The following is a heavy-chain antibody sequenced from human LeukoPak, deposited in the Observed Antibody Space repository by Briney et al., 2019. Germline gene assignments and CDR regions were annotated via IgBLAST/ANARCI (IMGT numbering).Heavy chain of an antibody. CDR2: IRSKAYGGTT. CDR3: TRDVVPGYCSGGSCYSFQH. V-gene: IGHV3-49*03. CDR1: GFTFGDYA. D-gene: IGHD2-15*01. Sequence: GRSLRLSCTASGFTFGDYAMSWFRQAPGKGLEWVGFIRSKAYGGTTEYAASVKGRFTISRDDSKSIAYLQMNSLKTEDTGVYYCTRDVVPGYCSGGSCYSFQHWGPGNLVTVSS. J-gene: IGHJ1*01.